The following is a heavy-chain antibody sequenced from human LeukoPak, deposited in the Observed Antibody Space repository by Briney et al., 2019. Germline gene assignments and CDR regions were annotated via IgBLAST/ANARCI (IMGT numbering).Heavy chain of an antibody. D-gene: IGHD6-19*01. CDR3: ARGLADSGWFDFDY. Sequence: GGSLRLSCAASGFAVSSNYMSWVRQAAGKGLEWVSVIYSGGSTYYADSVKGRFTISRDNSKNTLYLQMNSLRAEDTAVYYCARGLADSGWFDFDYWGQGTLVTVSS. V-gene: IGHV3-53*01. CDR1: GFAVSSNY. CDR2: IYSGGST. J-gene: IGHJ4*02.